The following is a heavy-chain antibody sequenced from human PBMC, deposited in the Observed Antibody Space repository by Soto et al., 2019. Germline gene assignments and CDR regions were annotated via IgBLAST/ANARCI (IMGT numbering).Heavy chain of an antibody. CDR2: IYSGGST. J-gene: IGHJ3*02. CDR1: GFTVSSNY. V-gene: IGHV3-53*04. CDR3: ARDLWFGELFALDI. D-gene: IGHD3-10*01. Sequence: GGSLRLSCAASGFTVSSNYMSWVRQAPGKGLEWVSVIYSGGSTYYADSVKGRFTISRHNSKNTLYLQMNSLRAEDTAVYYCARDLWFGELFALDIWGQGTMVTVSS.